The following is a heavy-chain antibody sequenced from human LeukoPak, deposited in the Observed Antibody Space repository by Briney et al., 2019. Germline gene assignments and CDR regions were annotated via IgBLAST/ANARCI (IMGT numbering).Heavy chain of an antibody. D-gene: IGHD3-22*01. J-gene: IGHJ4*02. V-gene: IGHV3-23*01. CDR1: GFTFSSYA. CDR2: ISGSGGST. Sequence: GASLRLSCAASGFTFSSYAMSWLRQAPGKGLEWVSAISGSGGSTYYADSVKGRFTISRDNSKNTLYLQMNSLRAEDTAVYYCAKDLGYKTYYYDSSGYQPAFDYWGQGTLVTVSS. CDR3: AKDLGYKTYYYDSSGYQPAFDY.